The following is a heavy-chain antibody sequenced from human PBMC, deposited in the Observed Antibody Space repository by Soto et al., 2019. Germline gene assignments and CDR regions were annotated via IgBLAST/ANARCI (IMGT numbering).Heavy chain of an antibody. D-gene: IGHD3-9*01. CDR1: GFTFSTYG. CDR2: ISYDGSNK. CDR3: ASTYYDILTGSGGPFDY. J-gene: IGHJ4*02. Sequence: GGSLRLSCAASGFTFSTYGMHWVRQAPGKGLEWVEVISYDGSNKYYADSVKGRFTISRDNSKNTLYLQMNSLRAEDTAVYFCASTYYDILTGSGGPFDYWGQGTLVTVSS. V-gene: IGHV3-30*03.